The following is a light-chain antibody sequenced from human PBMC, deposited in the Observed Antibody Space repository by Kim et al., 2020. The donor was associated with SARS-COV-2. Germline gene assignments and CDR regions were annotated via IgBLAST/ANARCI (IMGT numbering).Light chain of an antibody. CDR1: RLGDNY. CDR2: QDS. V-gene: IGLV3-1*01. Sequence: GAPGRTASITCSADRLGDNYVCWYQQGPGQSPVLVISQDSKRPSGIPERFSGSNSGNTATLTISGTQAMDEADYYCQAWDSSTWVFGGGTQLTVL. CDR3: QAWDSSTWV. J-gene: IGLJ3*02.